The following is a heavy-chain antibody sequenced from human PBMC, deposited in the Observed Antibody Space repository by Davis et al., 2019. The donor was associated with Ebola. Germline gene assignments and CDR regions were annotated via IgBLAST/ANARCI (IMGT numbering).Heavy chain of an antibody. CDR3: AGGAKDY. V-gene: IGHV3-7*01. Sequence: GESLKISCAASGFTFSSYWMSWVRQAPGKGLEWVANIKQDGSEKYYVDSVKGRFTISRDNAKNSLYLQMNSLRAEETAVYYCAGGAKDYWGQGTLVTVSS. J-gene: IGHJ4*02. D-gene: IGHD4/OR15-4a*01. CDR2: IKQDGSEK. CDR1: GFTFSSYW.